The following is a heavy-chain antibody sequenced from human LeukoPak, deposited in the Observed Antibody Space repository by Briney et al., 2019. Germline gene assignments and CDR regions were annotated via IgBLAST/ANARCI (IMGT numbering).Heavy chain of an antibody. V-gene: IGHV4-59*01. Sequence: SETLSLTCAVYGGSFSGYYWSWIRQPPGKGLEWIGYIYYSGSTNYNPSLKSRVTISVDTSKNQFSLKLSSVTAADTAVYHCARATRDYVWGSYRPDAFDIWGQGTMVTVSS. D-gene: IGHD3-16*02. CDR3: ARATRDYVWGSYRPDAFDI. J-gene: IGHJ3*02. CDR2: IYYSGST. CDR1: GGSFSGYY.